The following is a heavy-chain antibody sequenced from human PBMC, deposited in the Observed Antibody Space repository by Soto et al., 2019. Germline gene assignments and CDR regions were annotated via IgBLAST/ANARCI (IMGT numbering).Heavy chain of an antibody. CDR2: IKQDGSEK. CDR1: EFTFSSYW. V-gene: IGHV3-7*03. Sequence: EVQLVESGGGLVQPGGSLRLSCAASEFTFSSYWMSWVRQAPGKGLEWVANIKQDGSEKYYVDSVKGRFTISRDNAKNSLYLQMNSLRAEDTAVYYCARVESRGSFAYYFDYWGQGTLVTVSS. J-gene: IGHJ4*02. D-gene: IGHD1-26*01. CDR3: ARVESRGSFAYYFDY.